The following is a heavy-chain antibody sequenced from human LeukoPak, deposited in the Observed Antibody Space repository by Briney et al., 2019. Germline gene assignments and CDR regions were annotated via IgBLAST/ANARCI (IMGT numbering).Heavy chain of an antibody. V-gene: IGHV1-2*02. CDR3: ARDRRDSSSYYYYAMDV. Sequence: ASVKVSCKAFEYTFADYYVHWVRQAPGQGLEWMGWINPNSGGTNYAQKFQGRVDMTRDTPISTAYMELSRLRSDATAVYYCARDRRDSSSYYYYAMDVWGQGTTVTVSS. D-gene: IGHD6-19*01. CDR1: EYTFADYY. CDR2: INPNSGGT. J-gene: IGHJ6*02.